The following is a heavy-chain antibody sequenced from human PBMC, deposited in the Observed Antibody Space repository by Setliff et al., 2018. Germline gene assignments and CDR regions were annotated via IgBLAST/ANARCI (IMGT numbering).Heavy chain of an antibody. CDR2: LNPKNNDT. Sequence: GASVKVSCKTSGYTFTDYYIHWVRQAPGEGLEWMGWLNPKNNDTSYAQKFLGRVTMTRDTSISAAYMELITLRSDDTALYYCAGDPLPKHCDVVTGYYSAPNYYYMDVWGKGTTVTVSS. D-gene: IGHD3-9*01. V-gene: IGHV1-2*02. J-gene: IGHJ6*03. CDR3: AGDPLPKHCDVVTGYYSAPNYYYMDV. CDR1: GYTFTDYY.